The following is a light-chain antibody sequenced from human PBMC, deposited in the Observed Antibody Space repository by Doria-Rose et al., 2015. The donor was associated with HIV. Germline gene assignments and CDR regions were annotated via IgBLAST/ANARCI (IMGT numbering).Light chain of an antibody. V-gene: IGKV1-NL1*01. Sequence: DIRMTQSPSSLSASVGDRVTITCRASQGIRNSLAWYQQKPGKAPKLLVYAASTLESGVPSRFSGSGSGTDYTLTISSPQPEDFATYYCQQHYSTPQTFGQGTKLEIK. CDR1: QGIRNS. CDR3: QQHYSTPQT. CDR2: AAS. J-gene: IGKJ2*01.